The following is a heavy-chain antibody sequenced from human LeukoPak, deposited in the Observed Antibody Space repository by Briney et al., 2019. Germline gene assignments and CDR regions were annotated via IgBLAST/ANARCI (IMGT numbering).Heavy chain of an antibody. D-gene: IGHD2-21*02. V-gene: IGHV3-23*01. Sequence: QPGGSLRLSCAASGFTFTNYAMSWVRQAPGKGLEWVSGINDDGGSTYYADSVKGRFTISRDNSRNTLYLQMNSLRADDTAVYYCAKSHPRIFVVVTASPYFDYWGQGTLVTVSS. J-gene: IGHJ4*02. CDR1: GFTFTNYA. CDR3: AKSHPRIFVVVTASPYFDY. CDR2: INDDGGST.